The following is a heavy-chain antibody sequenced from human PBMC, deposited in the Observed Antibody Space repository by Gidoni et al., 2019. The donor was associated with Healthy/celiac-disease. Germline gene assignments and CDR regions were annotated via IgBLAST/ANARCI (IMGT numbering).Heavy chain of an antibody. J-gene: IGHJ1*01. Sequence: EVQLLESGGGLVQPGGSLRLSCAASGFTFCSYAMSWVRQAPGKGLEWVSAISGSGGSTYYADSVKGRFTISRDNSKNTLYLQMNSLRAEDTAVYYCARPIHLSSSVYFQHWGQGTLVTVSS. D-gene: IGHD6-13*01. CDR1: GFTFCSYA. CDR2: ISGSGGST. V-gene: IGHV3-23*01. CDR3: ARPIHLSSSVYFQH.